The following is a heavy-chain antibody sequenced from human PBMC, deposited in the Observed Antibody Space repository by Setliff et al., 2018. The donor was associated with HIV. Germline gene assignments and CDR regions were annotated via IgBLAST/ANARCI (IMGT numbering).Heavy chain of an antibody. Sequence: ASVKVSCKASGYTFTGYGISWVRQAPGQGLEWMGWISAYNGNTNYAQKFQGRVTITTDESTSTAYMELSSLRSEDTAVYYCALLWFGELLPYNFDYWGQGTLVTSPQ. CDR3: ALLWFGELLPYNFDY. D-gene: IGHD3-10*01. J-gene: IGHJ4*02. CDR2: ISAYNGNT. V-gene: IGHV1-18*01. CDR1: GYTFTGYG.